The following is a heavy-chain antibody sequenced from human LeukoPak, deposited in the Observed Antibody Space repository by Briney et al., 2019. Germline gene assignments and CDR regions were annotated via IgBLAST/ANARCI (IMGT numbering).Heavy chain of an antibody. V-gene: IGHV4-34*01. CDR3: ARVGRDKGKDY. CDR2: INHGGST. CDR1: GGSFSGYH. J-gene: IGHJ4*02. Sequence: SETLSLTCAVYGGSFSGYHWSWIRQPLGKGLEWIGEINHGGSTNYNPSLKSRVTISVDTSKNQFSLKLSSVTAADTAVYYCARVGRDKGKDYWGQGTLVTVSS. D-gene: IGHD3/OR15-3a*01.